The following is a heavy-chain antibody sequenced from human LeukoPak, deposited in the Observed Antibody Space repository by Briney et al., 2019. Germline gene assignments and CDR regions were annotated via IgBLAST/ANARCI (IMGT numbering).Heavy chain of an antibody. CDR1: GGSISSTTYY. J-gene: IGHJ3*02. CDR3: ARHKYSSGWPPEGAFDI. Sequence: SETLPLTCTVSGGSISSTTYYWGWIRQPPRKGLEWIASIYYSGSTYYNPSLKSRVTISVDTSKNQFSLKLSSVTAADTAVYYCARHKYSSGWPPEGAFDIWGQGTMVTVSS. CDR2: IYYSGST. V-gene: IGHV4-39*01. D-gene: IGHD6-19*01.